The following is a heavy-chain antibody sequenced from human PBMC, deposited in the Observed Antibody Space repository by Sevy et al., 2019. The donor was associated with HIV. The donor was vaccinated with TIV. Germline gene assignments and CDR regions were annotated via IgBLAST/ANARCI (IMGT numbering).Heavy chain of an antibody. Sequence: ASVKVSCKASGYTFTGHYMHWVRQAPGQRLEWMGWINPNSGGTNYAQKFQGRVTLTRDTSISTVYMELSRLRSDDTAVYYCVRVWALESSLGTFDPWGQGTLVTVSS. CDR2: INPNSGGT. V-gene: IGHV1-2*02. CDR3: VRVWALESSLGTFDP. CDR1: GYTFTGHY. D-gene: IGHD3-16*01. J-gene: IGHJ5*02.